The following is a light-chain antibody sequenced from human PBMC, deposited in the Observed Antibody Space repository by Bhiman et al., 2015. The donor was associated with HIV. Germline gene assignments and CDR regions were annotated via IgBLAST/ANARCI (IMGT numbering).Light chain of an antibody. CDR1: SGNIANNY. CDR2: EDY. Sequence: QSVSESPGKTVTISCTRSSGNIANNYVQWYQQRPGSSPTTVIFEDYQRPSGVPDRFSGSIDSSSNSASLTISGLKTEDEADYYCQSYVSSTWVFGGGTKLTVL. J-gene: IGLJ3*02. CDR3: QSYVSSTWV. V-gene: IGLV6-57*01.